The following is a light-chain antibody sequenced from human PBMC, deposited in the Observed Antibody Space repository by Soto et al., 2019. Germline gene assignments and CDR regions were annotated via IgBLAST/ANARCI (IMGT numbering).Light chain of an antibody. V-gene: IGLV2-14*01. CDR3: SSYTSISTQV. CDR2: EVD. CDR1: SSDVGGYNY. Sequence: QSALAQPASVSGSLGQSITISCTGTSSDVGGYNYVSWYQQHPGKVPKLIIYEVDNRPSGVSNRFSASKSGNTASLTISGLQAEDEADYYCSSYTSISTQVLGGGTKVTVL. J-gene: IGLJ3*02.